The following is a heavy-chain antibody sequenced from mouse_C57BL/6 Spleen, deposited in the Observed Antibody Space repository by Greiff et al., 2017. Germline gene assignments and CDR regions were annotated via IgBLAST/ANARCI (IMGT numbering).Heavy chain of an antibody. CDR2: IYPGDGDT. J-gene: IGHJ2*01. CDR1: GYAFSSYW. D-gene: IGHD2-4*01. CDR3: ARSGGGLRGFDY. Sequence: QVQLQQPGPELVKPGASVKISCKASGYAFSSYWMNWVKQRPGKGLEWIGQIYPGDGDTNYNGKFKGKATLTADKSSSTAYMQLSSLTSEDSAVYFCARSGGGLRGFDYWGQGTTLTVSS. V-gene: IGHV1-80*01.